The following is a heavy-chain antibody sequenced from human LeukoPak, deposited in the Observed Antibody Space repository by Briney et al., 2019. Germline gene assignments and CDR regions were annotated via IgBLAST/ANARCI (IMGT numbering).Heavy chain of an antibody. CDR3: ARAAYNSSGWPLDY. J-gene: IGHJ4*02. Sequence: HPGGSLRLSCAASGFTFSSYGMHWVRQAPGKGLEWVAVISYDGSNKYYADSVKGRFTISRDNSKNTLYLQMNSLRAEDTAVYYCARAAYNSSGWPLDYWGQGTLVTVSS. CDR1: GFTFSSYG. CDR2: ISYDGSNK. D-gene: IGHD6-19*01. V-gene: IGHV3-30*03.